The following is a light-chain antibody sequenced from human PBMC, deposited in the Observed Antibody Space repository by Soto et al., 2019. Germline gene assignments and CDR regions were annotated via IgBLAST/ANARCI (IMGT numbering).Light chain of an antibody. Sequence: QSALTQPASVSGSPGQSITISCTGTSSDVGGYNFVSWYQQHPGKAPKFIIYDVRNRPSGVSNRFSGSRSGNTASLTISGPQAADGADYYCSSYTSSSTVIFGGGTKLTVL. V-gene: IGLV2-14*03. J-gene: IGLJ2*01. CDR1: SSDVGGYNF. CDR3: SSYTSSSTVI. CDR2: DVR.